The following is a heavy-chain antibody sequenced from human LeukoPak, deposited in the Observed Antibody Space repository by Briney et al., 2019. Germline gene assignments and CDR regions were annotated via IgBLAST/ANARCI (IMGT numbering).Heavy chain of an antibody. CDR1: GFTFSNYW. J-gene: IGHJ4*02. D-gene: IGHD6-19*01. V-gene: IGHV3-48*02. CDR3: ARFTGYNSGWPFDY. Sequence: PGGSLSLSCAASGFTFSNYWMHWVRQAPGRGLEGVSYISSSSSSMFYADSVRGRFTISRDNAKNSLYLQMNSLRDEDTAVYYCARFTGYNSGWPFDYWGQGTLVTVSS. CDR2: ISSSSSSM.